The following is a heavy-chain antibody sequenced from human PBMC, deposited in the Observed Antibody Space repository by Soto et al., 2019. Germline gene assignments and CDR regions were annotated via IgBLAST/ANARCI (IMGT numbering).Heavy chain of an antibody. D-gene: IGHD3-22*01. CDR3: ARDLRVRDYYDSSGYCFMDV. CDR1: GGTFSSYA. Sequence: QVQLVQSGAEVRKPGSSVKVSCKASGGTFSSYAISWVRQAPGQGLEWMGGIIPIFGTANYAQKVQGRVRITADESTSTAYMELSSLRSEDTAVYYCARDLRVRDYYDSSGYCFMDVWGQGTTVTVSS. CDR2: IIPIFGTA. J-gene: IGHJ6*02. V-gene: IGHV1-69*01.